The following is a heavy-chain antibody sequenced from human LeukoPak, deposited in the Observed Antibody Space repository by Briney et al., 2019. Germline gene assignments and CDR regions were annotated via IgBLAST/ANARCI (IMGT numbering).Heavy chain of an antibody. CDR2: IYYSGTT. Sequence: SETLSLTCTVSGGSISSYFWSWIRQPPGKGLEWIGHIYYSGTTNYNPSLKSRVTISVDTSKNQFSLNLSSVTAADTAVYYCATVHPRRGYYYMDVWGKGTTVTVSS. D-gene: IGHD6-25*01. V-gene: IGHV4-59*01. J-gene: IGHJ6*03. CDR1: GGSISSYF. CDR3: ATVHPRRGYYYMDV.